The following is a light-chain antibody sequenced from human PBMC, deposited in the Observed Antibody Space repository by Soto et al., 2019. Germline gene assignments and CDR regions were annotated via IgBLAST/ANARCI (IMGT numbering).Light chain of an antibody. V-gene: IGKV1-39*01. Sequence: DLQMTQSPSSLSASVGDRVTITCRASQSITNSLNWYQQRPGKAPNLLIYAASNLQSGVPSRFGGSGSGTDFTLTIGSLQPEDFATYYCQQSYSTPPTFGQGTRLEIK. CDR2: AAS. J-gene: IGKJ5*01. CDR3: QQSYSTPPT. CDR1: QSITNS.